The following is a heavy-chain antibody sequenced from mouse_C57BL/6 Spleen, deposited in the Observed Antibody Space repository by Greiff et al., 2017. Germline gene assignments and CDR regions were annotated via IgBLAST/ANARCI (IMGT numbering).Heavy chain of an antibody. CDR3: ARHRDYHLVAY. J-gene: IGHJ3*01. CDR2: ISNGGGST. Sequence: EVKLVESGGGLVQPGGSLKLSCAASGFTFSDYYMYWVRQTPEKRLEWVAYISNGGGSTYYPDTVKGRFTISRDNAKNTLYLQMSRLKSEDTAMYYCARHRDYHLVAYWGQGTLVTVSA. D-gene: IGHD2-4*01. V-gene: IGHV5-12*01. CDR1: GFTFSDYY.